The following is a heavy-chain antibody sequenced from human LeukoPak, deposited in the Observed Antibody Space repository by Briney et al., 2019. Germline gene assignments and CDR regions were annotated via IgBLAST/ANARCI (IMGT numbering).Heavy chain of an antibody. CDR2: ISWNSGSI. Sequence: GGSLRLSCAASGFTFDDYAMHWVRQAPGKGLEWVSSISWNSGSIGYADSVKGRFTVSRDNAKNSLYLQMNSLRAEDMALYYCAKGTGLAVAGNAFDIWGQGTMVTVSS. D-gene: IGHD6-19*01. CDR3: AKGTGLAVAGNAFDI. V-gene: IGHV3-9*03. CDR1: GFTFDDYA. J-gene: IGHJ3*02.